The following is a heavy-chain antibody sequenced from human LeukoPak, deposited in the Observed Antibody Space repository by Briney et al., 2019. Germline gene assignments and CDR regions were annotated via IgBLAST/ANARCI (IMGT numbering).Heavy chain of an antibody. V-gene: IGHV3-30*04. CDR2: ISYDGSNE. Sequence: GGSLRLSCAASGFTFSSYAMHWVRQAPGKGLEWVAVISYDGSNEYYADSVKGRFTISRDNSKNTLYLQMNSLRAEDTAVYYCARDSLYSSSYFDYWGQGTLVTVSS. D-gene: IGHD6-13*01. CDR3: ARDSLYSSSYFDY. J-gene: IGHJ4*02. CDR1: GFTFSSYA.